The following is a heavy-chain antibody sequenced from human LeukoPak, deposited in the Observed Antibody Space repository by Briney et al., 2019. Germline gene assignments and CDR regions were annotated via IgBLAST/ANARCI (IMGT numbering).Heavy chain of an antibody. CDR2: ITPMHDTT. CDR3: AACSSTSLPYNWFDP. D-gene: IGHD2-2*01. CDR1: GGIFSRYA. Sequence: GASVKVSCKASGGIFSRYAISWVRRAPGQGLEWMGGITPMHDTTDYAEKFQGRVTITADESTSTVYMDLSSLRSEDTAVYYCAACSSTSLPYNWFDPWGQGSLVTVSS. V-gene: IGHV1-69*13. J-gene: IGHJ5*02.